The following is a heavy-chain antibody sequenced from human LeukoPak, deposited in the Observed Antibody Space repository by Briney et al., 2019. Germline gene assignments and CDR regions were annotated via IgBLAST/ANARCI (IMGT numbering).Heavy chain of an antibody. V-gene: IGHV3-23*01. Sequence: PGGSLRLSCAASGFTFSSYAMSWVRQAPGKGLEWVSAISGSGGSTYYADSVKGRFTISRDNSKNTLYLQMNSLRAEDTAVYYCAREGERGYSYGYFHWGQGALVTVSS. CDR2: ISGSGGST. CDR1: GFTFSSYA. D-gene: IGHD5-18*01. J-gene: IGHJ4*02. CDR3: AREGERGYSYGYFH.